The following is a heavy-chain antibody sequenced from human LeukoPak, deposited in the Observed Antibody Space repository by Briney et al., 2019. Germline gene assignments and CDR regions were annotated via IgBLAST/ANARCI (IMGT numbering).Heavy chain of an antibody. CDR3: ARVVKQWLGGKKLNWFDP. CDR2: ISDSGNT. J-gene: IGHJ5*02. Sequence: SETLSLTCTVSGGSISNRSYYWGWIRQPPGKGLEWIGKISDSGNTYYSPSLKSRVTISVDTSKNQFSLKLSSMTVADTAVYYCARVVKQWLGGKKLNWFDPWGQGTLVTVSS. D-gene: IGHD6-19*01. V-gene: IGHV4-39*07. CDR1: GGSISNRSYY.